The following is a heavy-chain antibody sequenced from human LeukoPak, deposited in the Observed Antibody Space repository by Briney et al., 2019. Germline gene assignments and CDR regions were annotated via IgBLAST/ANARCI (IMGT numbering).Heavy chain of an antibody. CDR3: AGIWQYFDY. CDR1: GFTFRTSW. CDR2: IHSGGSSA. Sequence: GGSLRLFCGASGFTFRTSWMHWVRHAPGKGVEWVSRIHSGGSSANSADSVKGRFIISRDNANNTLYLQMNSLRAEDTAVYYCAGIWQYFDYWGQGTLVTVSS. J-gene: IGHJ4*02. D-gene: IGHD1-14*01. V-gene: IGHV3-74*01.